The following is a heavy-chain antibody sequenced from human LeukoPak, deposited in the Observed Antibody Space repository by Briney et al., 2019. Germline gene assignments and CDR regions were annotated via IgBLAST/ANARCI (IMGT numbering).Heavy chain of an antibody. CDR3: ARGARYCSSTSCYVYWFDP. J-gene: IGHJ5*02. D-gene: IGHD2-2*01. Sequence: PSETLSLTCAVYGGSFSGYHWSWIRQPPGKGLEWIGEINHSGSTNYNPSLKSRVTISVDTSKNQFSLKLSSVTAADTAVYYCARGARYCSSTSCYVYWFDPWGQGTLVTVSS. CDR1: GGSFSGYH. CDR2: INHSGST. V-gene: IGHV4-34*01.